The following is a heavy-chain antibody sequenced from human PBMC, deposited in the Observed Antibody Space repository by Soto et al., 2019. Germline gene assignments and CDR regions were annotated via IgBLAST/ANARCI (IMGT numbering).Heavy chain of an antibody. CDR3: ARGAVNLWPRPKNYGLDV. J-gene: IGHJ6*02. CDR1: GFTFSSYA. CDR2: ISYDGSSK. Sequence: QVQLVESGGGVVQPGRSLRLSCAAPGFTFSSYAMHWVRQAPGKGLEWVAVISYDGSSKYYAGSVKGRFTISRDNSENTLYLQMNSLRAEDTAVYYCARGAVNLWPRPKNYGLDVWGQGTTVPVSS. V-gene: IGHV3-30-3*01. D-gene: IGHD3-16*01.